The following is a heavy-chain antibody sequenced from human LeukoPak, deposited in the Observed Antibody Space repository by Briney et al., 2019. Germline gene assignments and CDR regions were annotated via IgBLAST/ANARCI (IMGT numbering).Heavy chain of an antibody. CDR1: GGSISSYY. D-gene: IGHD3-22*01. CDR2: IYYSGST. V-gene: IGHV4-59*01. CDR3: ARDHYDSSGYYHDAFDI. J-gene: IGHJ3*02. Sequence: PSETLSLTCTVSGGSISSYYWSWIRQPPGKGLEWIGYIYYSGSTNYNPSLKSRVTISVDTSKNQFSLKLSSVTAADTAVYYRARDHYDSSGYYHDAFDIWGQGTMVTVSS.